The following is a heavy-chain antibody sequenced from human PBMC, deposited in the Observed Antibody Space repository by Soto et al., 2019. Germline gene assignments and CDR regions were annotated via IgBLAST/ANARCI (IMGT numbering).Heavy chain of an antibody. CDR1: GYTFTTYG. V-gene: IGHV1-18*01. D-gene: IGHD5-18*01. Sequence: QVQLVQSGAEVKKPGASVKVSCKASGYTFTTYGISWVRQAPGQGLEWMGWISGYNGNTNYAQKLQGRVTMTTDTXXSTAYMELRSLRSDDTAVYYCARDHVDTTMAKLNYWGQGTLVTVSS. CDR2: ISGYNGNT. J-gene: IGHJ4*02. CDR3: ARDHVDTTMAKLNY.